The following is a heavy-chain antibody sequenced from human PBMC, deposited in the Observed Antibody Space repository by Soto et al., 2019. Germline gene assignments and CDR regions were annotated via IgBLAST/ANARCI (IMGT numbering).Heavy chain of an antibody. Sequence: PSGTLSLTCAVSGGSLSSSAYSWSWIRQPPGKSLEWIGFIYQSGSTYYNPSLKSRVTMSLDRPKNQFSLKLSSVTAADTAVYYCARELLFYDSDGFSWDDAFDIWGQGTMVTVSS. CDR3: ARELLFYDSDGFSWDDAFDI. D-gene: IGHD3-22*01. CDR2: IYQSGST. V-gene: IGHV4-30-2*01. J-gene: IGHJ3*02. CDR1: GGSLSSSAYS.